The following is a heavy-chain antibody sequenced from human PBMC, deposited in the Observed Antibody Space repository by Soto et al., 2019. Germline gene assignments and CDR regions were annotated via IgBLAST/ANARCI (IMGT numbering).Heavy chain of an antibody. CDR3: AGREMKYYYYGMDV. V-gene: IGHV1-3*01. D-gene: IGHD1-26*01. Sequence: QVQLVQSGAEVKKPGASVKVSCKASEYTFTSYAMHWVRQAPGQRLEWMGWINAGNGNTKYSQKFQGRVTITRDTPASTAYMELSSLRSEDTAVYYCAGREMKYYYYGMDVWGQGTTVTVSS. CDR1: EYTFTSYA. CDR2: INAGNGNT. J-gene: IGHJ6*02.